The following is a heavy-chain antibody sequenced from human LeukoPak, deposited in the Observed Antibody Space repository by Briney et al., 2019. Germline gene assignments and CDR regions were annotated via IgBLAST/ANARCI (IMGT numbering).Heavy chain of an antibody. CDR2: ISYDGSNK. CDR3: AKGDIVVVPAAIWMDV. CDR1: GFTFSSYG. D-gene: IGHD2-2*01. J-gene: IGHJ6*02. Sequence: GGSLRLSCAASGFTFSSYGMHWVRQAPGKGLEWVAVISYDGSNKYYADSVKGRFTISRDKSKNTLYLQMNSLRAEDTAVYYCAKGDIVVVPAAIWMDVWGQETTVTVSS. V-gene: IGHV3-30*18.